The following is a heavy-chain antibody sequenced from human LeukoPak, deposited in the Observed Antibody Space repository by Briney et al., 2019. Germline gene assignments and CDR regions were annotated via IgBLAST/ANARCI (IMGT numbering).Heavy chain of an antibody. J-gene: IGHJ6*02. CDR2: IYYSGST. CDR3: ARAPGYCSGGSCYSMSNPYYYYYYYGMDV. V-gene: IGHV4-31*03. Sequence: PSETLSLTCTVSGGSISSGGYYWSWIRQHPGKGLEWIGYIYYSGSTYYNPSLKSRVTISVDTSKNQFSLKLSSVTAADTAVYYCARAPGYCSGGSCYSMSNPYYYYYYYGMDVWGQGTTVTVSS. D-gene: IGHD2-15*01. CDR1: GGSISSGGYY.